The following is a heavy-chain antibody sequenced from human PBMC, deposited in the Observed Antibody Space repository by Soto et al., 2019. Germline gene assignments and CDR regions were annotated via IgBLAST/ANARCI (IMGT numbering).Heavy chain of an antibody. CDR1: GYTFTRYG. J-gene: IGHJ6*01. CDR3: AKNGQPPYYYYGMDV. V-gene: IGHV1-18*01. CDR2: ISGYNGDT. D-gene: IGHD2-8*01. Sequence: QGQLVQSGAEVKKPGASVKVSCKASGYTFTRYGISWVRQAPGQGLEWMGWISGYNGDTKYAQKFQGRVTMTVDTSTTTAYMALTSLTSDDRAVYYCAKNGQPPYYYYGMDVWGQGTTVTVSS.